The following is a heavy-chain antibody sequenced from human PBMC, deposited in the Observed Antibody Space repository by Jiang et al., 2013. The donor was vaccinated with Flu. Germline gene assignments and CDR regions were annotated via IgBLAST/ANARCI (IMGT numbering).Heavy chain of an antibody. CDR1: SISSGYY. Sequence: SISSGYYWGWIRQPPGKGLEWIGYIYYSGSTNYNPSLKSRVTISVDTSKNQFSLKLSSVTAADTAVYYCARGGRIAARPRWFDPWGQG. V-gene: IGHV4-61*01. J-gene: IGHJ5*02. CDR2: IYYSGST. D-gene: IGHD6-6*01. CDR3: ARGGRIAARPRWFDP.